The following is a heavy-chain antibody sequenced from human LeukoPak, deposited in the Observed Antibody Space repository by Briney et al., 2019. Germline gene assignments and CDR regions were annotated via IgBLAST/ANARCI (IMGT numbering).Heavy chain of an antibody. Sequence: GGSLRLSCAASGFTFSSYEMNWVRQAPGKGLEWVSYISSSGSTIYYADSVKGRFTISRDNAKNSLYLQMNSLRAEDTAVHYCARDPPATITMVRGAPHLDFDYWGQGTLVTVSS. CDR1: GFTFSSYE. CDR3: ARDPPATITMVRGAPHLDFDY. CDR2: ISSSGSTI. D-gene: IGHD3-10*01. V-gene: IGHV3-48*03. J-gene: IGHJ4*02.